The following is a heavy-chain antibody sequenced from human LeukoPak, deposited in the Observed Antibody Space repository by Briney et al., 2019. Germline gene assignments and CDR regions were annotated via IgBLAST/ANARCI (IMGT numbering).Heavy chain of an antibody. J-gene: IGHJ5*02. V-gene: IGHV1-2*02. Sequence: ASVKVSCKASGYTFTGYYMHWVRQAPGQGLEWMGWINPNSGGTNYAQKFQGRVTMTRDTSISTAYMELSRLRSDDTAVYYCARDRTAGGGFDPWGQGTLVTASS. D-gene: IGHD1-26*01. CDR1: GYTFTGYY. CDR3: ARDRTAGGGFDP. CDR2: INPNSGGT.